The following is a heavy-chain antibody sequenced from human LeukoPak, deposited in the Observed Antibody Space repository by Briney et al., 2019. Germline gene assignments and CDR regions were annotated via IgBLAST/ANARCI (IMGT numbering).Heavy chain of an antibody. J-gene: IGHJ4*02. CDR3: ARDRTIFGVVIAYYFDY. CDR1: GFTFSSYA. CDR2: ISYDGSNK. Sequence: PGRSLRLSCAASGFTFSSYAMHWVRQAPGKGLERVAVISYDGSNKYYADSVKGRFTISRDNSKNTLYLQMNSLRAEDTAVYYCARDRTIFGVVIAYYFDYWGQGTLVTVSS. D-gene: IGHD3-3*01. V-gene: IGHV3-30-3*01.